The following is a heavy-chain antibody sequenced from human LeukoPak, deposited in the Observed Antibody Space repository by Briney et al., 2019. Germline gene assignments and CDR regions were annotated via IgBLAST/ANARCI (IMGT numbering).Heavy chain of an antibody. Sequence: GGSLRLSCAASGFTFSSYAMHWVRQAPGKGLEWVAVISYDGSNKYYADSVKGRFTISRVNSKNTLYLQMNSLRAEDTAVYYCAGPPGSDYWGQGTLVTVSS. J-gene: IGHJ4*02. CDR1: GFTFSSYA. V-gene: IGHV3-30-3*01. D-gene: IGHD2-15*01. CDR3: AGPPGSDY. CDR2: ISYDGSNK.